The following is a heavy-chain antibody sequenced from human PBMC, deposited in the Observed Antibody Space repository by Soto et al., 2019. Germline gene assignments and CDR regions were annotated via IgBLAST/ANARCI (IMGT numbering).Heavy chain of an antibody. D-gene: IGHD2-2*01. CDR3: AKTFLARYCSSSICYDPADYFDY. Sequence: GGSLRLSCAASGFTFNNYAMSWVRQAPGKGLEWVSSINNGGDNIYYADSVKGRFTISRDNSKSTLYLQMNSLRAEDTAVYYCAKTFLARYCSSSICYDPADYFDYWGQGTLVTVSS. CDR1: GFTFNNYA. J-gene: IGHJ4*02. V-gene: IGHV3-23*01. CDR2: INNGGDNI.